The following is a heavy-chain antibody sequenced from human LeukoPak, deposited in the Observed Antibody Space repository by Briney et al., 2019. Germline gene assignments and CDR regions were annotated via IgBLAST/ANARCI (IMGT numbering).Heavy chain of an antibody. Sequence: GGSLRLSCAGSGFTFSNYAMTWVRQAPGKGLEWVSGISGSGSRTYYADSVKGRFTISRDNSKNTLELQMSSLRAEDTAVYSCAKGVVPAAIKISFDYWGQGTLVTVSS. J-gene: IGHJ4*02. CDR3: AKGVVPAAIKISFDY. CDR1: GFTFSNYA. V-gene: IGHV3-23*01. CDR2: ISGSGSRT. D-gene: IGHD2-2*01.